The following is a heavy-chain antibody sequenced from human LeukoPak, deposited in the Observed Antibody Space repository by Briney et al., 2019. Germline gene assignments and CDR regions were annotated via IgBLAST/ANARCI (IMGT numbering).Heavy chain of an antibody. CDR3: AKRGSGYYFDY. V-gene: IGHV1-46*01. J-gene: IGHJ4*02. Sequence: GASVKVSCKASGYTFTSYYMHWVRQAPGQGLEWMGLINPTGGSTGYAQKFQGRVTMTRDMSTSTDYMELSSLRAEDTAVFYCAKRGSGYYFDYWGQGSLVTVSS. CDR1: GYTFTSYY. CDR2: INPTGGST. D-gene: IGHD3-22*01.